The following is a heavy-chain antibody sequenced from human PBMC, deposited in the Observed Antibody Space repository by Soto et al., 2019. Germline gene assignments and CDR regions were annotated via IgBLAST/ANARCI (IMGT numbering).Heavy chain of an antibody. D-gene: IGHD3-9*01. V-gene: IGHV3-48*01. J-gene: IGHJ4*02. CDR1: GFTFSSYS. CDR3: ARPLTHYDILTGYYSIFDY. Sequence: GGSLRLSCAASGFTFSSYSMNWVRQAPGKGLEGVSYISSSSSTIYYADSVKGRFTISRDNAKNSLYLQMNSLRAEDTAVYYCARPLTHYDILTGYYSIFDYWGQGTLVTVSS. CDR2: ISSSSSTI.